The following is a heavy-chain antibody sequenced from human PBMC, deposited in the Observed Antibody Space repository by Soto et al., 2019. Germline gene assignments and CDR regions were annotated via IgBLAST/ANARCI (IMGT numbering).Heavy chain of an antibody. D-gene: IGHD3-10*01. CDR2: IKEDGSER. Sequence: PGGSLRLSCAASGFTFSSYWMSWVRQAPGKGLEWVANIKEDGSERYYVDSVKGRITISRDNAKNSLYLQMNSLRAEDTAVYYCARATGADKEDYWGQGTLVTVSS. CDR3: ARATGADKEDY. CDR1: GFTFSSYW. V-gene: IGHV3-7*04. J-gene: IGHJ4*02.